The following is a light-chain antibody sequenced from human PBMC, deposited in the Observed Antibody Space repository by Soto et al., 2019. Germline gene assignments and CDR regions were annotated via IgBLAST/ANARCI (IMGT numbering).Light chain of an antibody. CDR3: SSFTGNHTPV. CDR1: SSDVGAYKY. CDR2: GVS. V-gene: IGLV2-14*03. Sequence: QSVLTQPASVSGSPGQSITISCTGTSSDVGAYKYVSWYQQHPGKAPKLIIYGVSNRPSGVSNRFSGSKSGNTAFLTISGLQPEDEADYYCSSFTGNHTPVFGTGTKVTVL. J-gene: IGLJ1*01.